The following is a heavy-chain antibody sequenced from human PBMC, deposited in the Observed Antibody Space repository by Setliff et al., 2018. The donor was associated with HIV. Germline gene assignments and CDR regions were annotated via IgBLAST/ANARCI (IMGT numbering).Heavy chain of an antibody. V-gene: IGHV3-11*04. J-gene: IGHJ6*02. D-gene: IGHD3-10*01. Sequence: GESLKISCAASGFTFSSYYMSWIRQAPGKGLEWVSYISSSGTTIYYADSVKGRFNISRDNAENSLYLEINNVRVEDTAIYFCARERVESSYYYYGMDVWGQGTTVTVSS. CDR1: GFTFSSYY. CDR2: ISSSGTTI. CDR3: ARERVESSYYYYGMDV.